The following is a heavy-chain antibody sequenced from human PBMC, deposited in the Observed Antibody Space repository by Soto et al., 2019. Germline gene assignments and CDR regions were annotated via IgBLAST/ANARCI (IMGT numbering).Heavy chain of an antibody. D-gene: IGHD2-15*01. J-gene: IGHJ5*02. CDR1: VGSIYTNDYY. Sequence: SETLSLTCTFSVGSIYTNDYYWGCIRQPPRRGLECIGNIDYNGVTYYNRSLKSRVSTSRDTSKNHFSLRLTSVTAAHTALSHCGKVFVGATDKTEPESWGAGTKVTVSS. CDR2: IDYNGVT. V-gene: IGHV4-39*02. CDR3: GKVFVGATDKTEPES.